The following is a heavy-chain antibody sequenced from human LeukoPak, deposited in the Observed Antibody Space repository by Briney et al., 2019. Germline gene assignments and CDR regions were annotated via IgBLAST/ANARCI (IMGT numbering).Heavy chain of an antibody. Sequence: GGSLRLSCAASGFTFSTYWLSWVGQAPGKGREWVANIKKDGSEKYYVDSVKGRFTISRDNTKNALFLKMKSLRADDTAVYYCARDLTARPYGSGSFDFWGQGTLITVSS. CDR2: IKKDGSEK. D-gene: IGHD3-10*01. CDR3: ARDLTARPYGSGSFDF. V-gene: IGHV3-7*01. CDR1: GFTFSTYW. J-gene: IGHJ4*02.